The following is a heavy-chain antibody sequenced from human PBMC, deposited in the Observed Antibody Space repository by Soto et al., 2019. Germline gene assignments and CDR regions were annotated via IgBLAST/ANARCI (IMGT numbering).Heavy chain of an antibody. D-gene: IGHD3-10*01. J-gene: IGHJ4*02. Sequence: SETLSLTCTVSGGSIRSGNYYWTWIRQPPGKGLEWIGYTYYGGSTSYNLSLQSRIAISVDTSKNQFSLRLNSLTAADTAVYFCARDVGPAYYGSGRPFDNWGLGTLVTVSS. CDR3: ARDVGPAYYGSGRPFDN. CDR2: TYYGGST. V-gene: IGHV4-30-4*01. CDR1: GGSIRSGNYY.